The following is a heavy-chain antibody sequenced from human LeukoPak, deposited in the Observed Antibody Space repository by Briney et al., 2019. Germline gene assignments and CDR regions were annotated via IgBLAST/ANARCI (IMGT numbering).Heavy chain of an antibody. J-gene: IGHJ4*02. CDR3: ARDLGYSSGPNY. CDR1: GFTFSSFS. Sequence: GGSLRLSCAASGFTFSSFSMNWVRQAPGKGLEWVSYISGGSSFTYYVDSVKGRFTISRDNAKNSLYLQMNSLRAEDTAVYYCARDLGYSSGPNYWGQGTRVTVSS. CDR2: ISGGSSFT. V-gene: IGHV3-21*01. D-gene: IGHD6-19*01.